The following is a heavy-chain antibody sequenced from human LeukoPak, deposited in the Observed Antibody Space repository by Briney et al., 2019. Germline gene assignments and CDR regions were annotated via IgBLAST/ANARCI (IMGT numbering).Heavy chain of an antibody. Sequence: GGSLRLSCAGSGFIFSNYAMSWVRQTPGQGLEWVSTISNSGDATFYADAVKGRFTISRDNSKNTLYLQMYSLRAEDTAIYYCAKAPPYTKYFDYWGQGTLLTVSS. V-gene: IGHV3-23*01. J-gene: IGHJ4*02. CDR1: GFIFSNYA. CDR2: ISNSGDAT. D-gene: IGHD1-1*01. CDR3: AKAPPYTKYFDY.